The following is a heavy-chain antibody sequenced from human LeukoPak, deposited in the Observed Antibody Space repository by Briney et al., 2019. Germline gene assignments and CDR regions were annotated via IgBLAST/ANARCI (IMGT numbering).Heavy chain of an antibody. J-gene: IGHJ4*02. Sequence: PGGSLRLSCAASGFTFSSYAMSWVREAPGKGLEGVSAISCSGGSTYYADSVKGRFTISRDNSKNTLYLQMNSLRAEDTAVYYCAKLLWFGELPSLDYWGQGTLVTVSS. D-gene: IGHD3-10*01. V-gene: IGHV3-23*01. CDR3: AKLLWFGELPSLDY. CDR2: ISCSGGST. CDR1: GFTFSSYA.